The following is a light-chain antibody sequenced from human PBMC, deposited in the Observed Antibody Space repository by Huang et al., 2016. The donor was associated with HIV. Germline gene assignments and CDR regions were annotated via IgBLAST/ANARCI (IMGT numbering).Light chain of an antibody. Sequence: DIQMTQSPSFLSASVGDRVTITCRASQSIDTFLNWYQHKPGRAPRLLIYATSSLQSEVPSRFTGGGSVTHFTLTINNLQPEDFATYYCQQSHTGPRTFGQGTKLEIK. CDR2: ATS. CDR3: QQSHTGPRT. CDR1: QSIDTF. V-gene: IGKV1-39*01. J-gene: IGKJ2*01.